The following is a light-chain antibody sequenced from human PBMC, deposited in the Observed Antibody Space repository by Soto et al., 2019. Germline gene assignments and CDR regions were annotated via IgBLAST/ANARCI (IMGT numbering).Light chain of an antibody. CDR2: DAS. V-gene: IGKV3-11*01. CDR1: QSVSSY. J-gene: IGKJ5*01. Sequence: EIVLRQSPETLSWSPGERATLSCIASQSVSSYLAWYQQKPGRAPRLLIYDASNRATGIPARFSGSGSGTDFTLTISSLEPEDFAVYYCQQRSNWPPITVGQGTRLE. CDR3: QQRSNWPPIT.